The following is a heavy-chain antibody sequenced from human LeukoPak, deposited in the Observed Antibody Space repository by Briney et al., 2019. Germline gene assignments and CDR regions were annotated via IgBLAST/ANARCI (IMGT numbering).Heavy chain of an antibody. CDR3: ASLGRPYCGGDCYPVDY. CDR2: IYYSGST. Sequence: PSETLSLTCTVSGGSISSYYWSWIRQPAGKGLEWIGSIYYSGSTYYNPSLKSRVTISVDTSKNRFSLKLSSVTAADTAVYYCASLGRPYCGGDCYPVDYWGQGTLVTVSS. J-gene: IGHJ4*02. CDR1: GGSISSYY. D-gene: IGHD2-21*02. V-gene: IGHV4-59*05.